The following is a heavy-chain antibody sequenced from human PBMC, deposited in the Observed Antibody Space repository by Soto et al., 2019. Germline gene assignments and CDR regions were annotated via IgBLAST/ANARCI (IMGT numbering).Heavy chain of an antibody. Sequence: ASVKVSCKASGYTFTSYAMHWVRQAPGQRLEWMGWINAGNGNTKYSQKFQGRVTITRDTSASTAYMELISLRSEDTAVYYCSRERGDSGYDYAFDIWGQGTMVTVSS. D-gene: IGHD5-12*01. CDR1: GYTFTSYA. CDR3: SRERGDSGYDYAFDI. J-gene: IGHJ3*02. CDR2: INAGNGNT. V-gene: IGHV1-3*01.